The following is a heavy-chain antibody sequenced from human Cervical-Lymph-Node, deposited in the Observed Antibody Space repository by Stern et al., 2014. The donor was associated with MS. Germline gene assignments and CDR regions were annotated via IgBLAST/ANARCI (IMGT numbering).Heavy chain of an antibody. Sequence: VQLVESGPGLVKPSQTLSLICSVSGASISSGSFYWTWIRQFPGKGLEWIGSIHDSGDTSYNPSLKSRVSISVDTSKNQFSLRLSSVTAADTAIYYCARDYASETYIVDAFDVWGQGTMVTVSS. D-gene: IGHD2-2*01. CDR2: IHDSGDT. CDR1: GASISSGSFY. CDR3: ARDYASETYIVDAFDV. J-gene: IGHJ3*01. V-gene: IGHV4-31*02.